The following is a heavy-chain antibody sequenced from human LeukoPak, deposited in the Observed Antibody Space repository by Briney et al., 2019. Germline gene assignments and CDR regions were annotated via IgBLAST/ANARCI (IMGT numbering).Heavy chain of an antibody. J-gene: IGHJ6*02. Sequence: PGGSLRLSCAASGFTFSSYGMAWVCQAPGKGLEWVAVIWYDGSNKYYADSVKGRFTISRDNSKNTLYLQMNSLRAEDTAVYYCARDLIVVVVGLYGMDVWGQGTTVTVSS. CDR3: ARDLIVVVVGLYGMDV. CDR2: IWYDGSNK. V-gene: IGHV3-33*01. CDR1: GFTFSSYG. D-gene: IGHD2-15*01.